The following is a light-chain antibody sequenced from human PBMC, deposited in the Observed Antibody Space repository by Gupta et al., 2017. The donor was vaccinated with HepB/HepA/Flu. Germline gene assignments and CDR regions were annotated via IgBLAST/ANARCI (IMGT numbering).Light chain of an antibody. CDR1: TSNIGAGYN. J-gene: IGLJ1*01. Sequence: QSVLTQPPSVSGAPGQRVTIPCTGRTSNIGAGYNVHWYQHLPGTAPKLLIFRNSNRPSGVPDRFSGSKSGTSASLAISGLQAEDEADYYCQTYDSSLSGHVFGTGTKVTVL. V-gene: IGLV1-40*01. CDR3: QTYDSSLSGHV. CDR2: RNS.